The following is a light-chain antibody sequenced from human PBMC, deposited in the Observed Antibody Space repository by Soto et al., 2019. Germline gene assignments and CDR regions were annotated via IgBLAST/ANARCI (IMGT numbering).Light chain of an antibody. CDR2: DAS. J-gene: IGKJ4*01. V-gene: IGKV3-11*01. CDR1: QSVSSY. CDR3: QQRSNWPST. Sequence: LTQSPATLSLSPGNRATLSCRASQSVSSYLAWYQQKPGQAPRLLIYDASNRATGIPARFSGSGSGTDFTLTITSLEPEDFAVYYCQQRSNWPSTFGGGNKVEIK.